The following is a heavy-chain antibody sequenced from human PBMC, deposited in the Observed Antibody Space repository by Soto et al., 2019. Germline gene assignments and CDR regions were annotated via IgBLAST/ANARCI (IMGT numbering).Heavy chain of an antibody. D-gene: IGHD2-2*01. CDR3: VGYQLLSNY. Sequence: EVQLLESGGGLVQPGGSLRLSCAASGFTFSSYAMSWVRQAPGKGLEWVSAISGSGGSTYYADSVKGRFTISRDNSKDPLYLQMNSLRAEDTAVYYCVGYQLLSNYWGQGTLVTVSS. J-gene: IGHJ4*02. CDR2: ISGSGGST. V-gene: IGHV3-23*01. CDR1: GFTFSSYA.